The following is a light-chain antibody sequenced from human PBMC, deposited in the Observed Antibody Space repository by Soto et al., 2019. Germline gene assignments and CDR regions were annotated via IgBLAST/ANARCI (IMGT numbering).Light chain of an antibody. CDR3: QQYNCYLYT. J-gene: IGKJ2*01. CDR2: DAP. Sequence: DIQMTQSPSTLSASVGDRVTITCRASQSISSWLAWYQQKPGKAPKLLIYDAPSLESGVPSRFSGSGSGTEFTLTISSLQPDDFATYYCQQYNCYLYTFGQGTKLEIK. V-gene: IGKV1-5*01. CDR1: QSISSW.